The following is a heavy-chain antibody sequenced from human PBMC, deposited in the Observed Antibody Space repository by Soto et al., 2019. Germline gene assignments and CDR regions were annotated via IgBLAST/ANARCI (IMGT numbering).Heavy chain of an antibody. J-gene: IGHJ4*02. D-gene: IGHD6-19*01. CDR3: ARDPASVAGREDSTFDY. Sequence: QVQLVESGGGVVQPGRSLRLSCAASGFTFSSYGMHWVRQAPGKGLEWVAVIWYDGSNKYYADSVKGRFTISRDNSKNTLYLQMNSLRAEDTAVYYCARDPASVAGREDSTFDYWGQGTLVTVSS. V-gene: IGHV3-33*01. CDR1: GFTFSSYG. CDR2: IWYDGSNK.